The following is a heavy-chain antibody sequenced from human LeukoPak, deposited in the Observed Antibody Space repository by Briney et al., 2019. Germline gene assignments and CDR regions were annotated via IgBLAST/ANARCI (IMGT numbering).Heavy chain of an antibody. CDR1: GYSISSGYY. D-gene: IGHD3-10*01. CDR3: ARGPLWFGELYFDY. J-gene: IGHJ4*02. CDR2: IYHSGST. V-gene: IGHV4-38-2*01. Sequence: SETLSLTCAVSGYSISSGYYWGWIRHPPGKGLEWIGSIYHSGSTYYNPSLKSRVTISVDTSKNQFSLKLSSVTAADTAVYYCARGPLWFGELYFDYWGQGTLVTVSS.